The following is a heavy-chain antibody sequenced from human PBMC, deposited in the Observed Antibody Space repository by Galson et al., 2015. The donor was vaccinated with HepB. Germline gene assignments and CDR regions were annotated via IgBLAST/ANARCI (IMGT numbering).Heavy chain of an antibody. CDR2: INHSGST. D-gene: IGHD6-13*01. Sequence: ETLSLTCAVYGGSFSGYYWSWIRQPPGKGLEWIGEINHSGSTNYNPSLKSRVTISVDTSKNQFSLKLSSVTAADTAVYYCARGAGYSTSRRYWYFDLWGRGTLVTVSS. J-gene: IGHJ2*01. V-gene: IGHV4-34*01. CDR3: ARGAGYSTSRRYWYFDL. CDR1: GGSFSGYY.